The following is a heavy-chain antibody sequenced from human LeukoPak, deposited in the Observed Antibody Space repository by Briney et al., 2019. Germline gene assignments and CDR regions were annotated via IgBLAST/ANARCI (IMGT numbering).Heavy chain of an antibody. V-gene: IGHV1-2*02. CDR2: LNTDNGGV. D-gene: IGHD2-15*01. Sequence: ASVKVSCKASGYSFTGSFIFWMRQAPGQGLECMGWLNTDNGGVKYAQTFQGRVTMTTDTSISTAYMELRGLRSDDTAVYYCARDGRTCSGDSCYSFFDYWGQGTLVSVSS. CDR3: ARDGRTCSGDSCYSFFDY. J-gene: IGHJ4*02. CDR1: GYSFTGSF.